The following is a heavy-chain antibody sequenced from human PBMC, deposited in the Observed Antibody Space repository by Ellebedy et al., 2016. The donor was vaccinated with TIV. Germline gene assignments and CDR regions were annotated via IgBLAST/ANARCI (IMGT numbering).Heavy chain of an antibody. CDR2: ISNSGSSI. CDR1: GFTFSGSW. Sequence: GGSLRLXCAASGFTFSGSWMSWIRQAPGKGLEWVSYISNSGSSIYYADSVKGRFTISRDSAKNSLYLQMNSLRADDTAVYFCARFPSAWYFDLWGRGTLVTVSS. V-gene: IGHV3-11*01. D-gene: IGHD3-3*01. J-gene: IGHJ2*01. CDR3: ARFPSAWYFDL.